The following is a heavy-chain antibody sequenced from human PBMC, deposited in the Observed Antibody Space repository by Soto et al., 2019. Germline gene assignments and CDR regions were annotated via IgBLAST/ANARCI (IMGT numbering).Heavy chain of an antibody. V-gene: IGHV5-51*01. CDR3: ARQHALEPVDY. CDR1: GYNFVTQW. CDR2: IFPGNSET. Sequence: PGESLKISCQVSGYNFVTQWIGWVRQMPGEGLEWMGIIFPGNSETIYSPSFQGQVTISVDRSVSTTYLQWNTLKASDTAMYYCARQHALEPVDYWGQGTLVTVSS. J-gene: IGHJ4*02.